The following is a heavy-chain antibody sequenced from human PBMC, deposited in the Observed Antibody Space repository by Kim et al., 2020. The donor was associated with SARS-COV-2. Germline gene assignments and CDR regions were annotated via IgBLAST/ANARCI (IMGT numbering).Heavy chain of an antibody. D-gene: IGHD4-17*01. CDR2: IWYDGSNK. Sequence: GGSLRLSCAASGFTFSSYGMHWVRQAPCKGLEWVAVIWYDGSNKYYADSVKGRFTISRDNSKNTLYLQMNSLRAEDTAVYYCARSMTTLMYFDYWGQGTLVTVSS. CDR1: GFTFSSYG. CDR3: ARSMTTLMYFDY. V-gene: IGHV3-33*01. J-gene: IGHJ4*02.